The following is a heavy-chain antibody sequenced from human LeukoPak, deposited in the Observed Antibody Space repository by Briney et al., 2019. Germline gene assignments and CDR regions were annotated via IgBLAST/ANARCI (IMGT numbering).Heavy chain of an antibody. J-gene: IGHJ4*02. CDR2: IYYSGST. D-gene: IGHD3-22*01. CDR1: GGSISTGDYY. V-gene: IGHV4-30-4*01. CDR3: AVGHYYHSSGYLFDY. Sequence: SQTLSLTCTVSGGSISTGDYYWSWIRQPPGKGLEWIGYIYYSGSTYYNPSLKSRVTISVDTSKNQFSLKLSSVPAADTAVYYCAVGHYYHSSGYLFDYWGQGTLVTVSS.